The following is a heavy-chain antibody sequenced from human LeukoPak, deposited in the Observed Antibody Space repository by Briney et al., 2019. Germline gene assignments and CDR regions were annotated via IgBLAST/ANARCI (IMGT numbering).Heavy chain of an antibody. Sequence: GGSLRLSCAASGFTFSSYAMSWVRQAPGKGLEWVSAISGSGGSTYYADSVRGRFTVSRDNSKNTLYLEMNSLRAEDTAIYYCAKEIRAYSTGWYGVDYWGQGTPVTVSS. D-gene: IGHD6-19*01. J-gene: IGHJ4*02. CDR2: ISGSGGST. V-gene: IGHV3-23*01. CDR3: AKEIRAYSTGWYGVDY. CDR1: GFTFSSYA.